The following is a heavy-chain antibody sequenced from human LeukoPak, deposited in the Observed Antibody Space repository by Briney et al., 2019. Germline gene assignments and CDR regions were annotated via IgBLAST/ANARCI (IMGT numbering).Heavy chain of an antibody. V-gene: IGHV3-11*01. D-gene: IGHD1-26*01. J-gene: IGHJ4*02. CDR3: ARIRYSGSFFFDY. CDR2: ISSSGSTI. CDR1: GFTFSDYY. Sequence: GGSLGLSCAASGFTFSDYYMSWIRQAPGKGLEWVSYISSSGSTIYYADSVKGRFTISRDNAKNSLYLQMNSLRAEDTAVYYCARIRYSGSFFFDYWGQGTLVTVSS.